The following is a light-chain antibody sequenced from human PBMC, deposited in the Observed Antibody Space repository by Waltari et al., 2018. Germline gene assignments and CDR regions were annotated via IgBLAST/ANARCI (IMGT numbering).Light chain of an antibody. Sequence: EIVLTQSPGTLSLSPGERATLSCRASQSVSSSYLAWYQQKPGQAPRLLIYGASSRATGIPDRFRGSGSGTDFTLTISRLGPEDFAVYYCQQYGSSPGTFGQGTKVEIK. CDR1: QSVSSSY. CDR2: GAS. V-gene: IGKV3-20*01. CDR3: QQYGSSPGT. J-gene: IGKJ1*01.